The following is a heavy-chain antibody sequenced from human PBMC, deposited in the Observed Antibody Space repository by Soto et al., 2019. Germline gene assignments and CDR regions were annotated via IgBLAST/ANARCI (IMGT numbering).Heavy chain of an antibody. CDR3: VRPYYSRSWFPFDR. CDR1: GFDFGDYY. J-gene: IGHJ4*02. V-gene: IGHV3-11*01. CDR2: IDSDDGTT. Sequence: GGSLRLSCTASGFDFGDYYMSWIRQAPGKGLEWVSYIDSDDGTTYYTDSVKGRFTISRDNAKNSLYLQMNSLRVEDTALYYCVRPYYSRSWFPFDRWGQGTLITVSS. D-gene: IGHD2-2*01.